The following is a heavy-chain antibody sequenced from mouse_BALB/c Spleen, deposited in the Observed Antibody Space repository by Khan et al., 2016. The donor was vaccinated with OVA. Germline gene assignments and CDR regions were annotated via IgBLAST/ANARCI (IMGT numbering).Heavy chain of an antibody. V-gene: IGHV9-3-1*01. Sequence: QIQLVQSGPELKKPGETVKISCKASGYTFTNYGMNWVKQSPGKALKWMGWINTYTGAPTYADDFKGRFAFSLETSATTAYLQINNLKNEDTATYFCARPPYCSYTLDYWGQGTSVTVSS. CDR2: INTYTGAP. J-gene: IGHJ4*01. CDR3: ARPPYCSYTLDY. D-gene: IGHD2-10*01. CDR1: GYTFTNYG.